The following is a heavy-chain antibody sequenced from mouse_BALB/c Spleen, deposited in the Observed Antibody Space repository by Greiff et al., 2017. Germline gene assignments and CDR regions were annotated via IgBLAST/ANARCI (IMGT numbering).Heavy chain of an antibody. Sequence: DVQLVESGGGLVKPGGSLKLSCAASGFTFSSYAMSWVRQTPEKRLEWVASISSGGSTYYPDSVKGRFTISRDNARNILYLQMSSLRSEDTAMYYCARGVIYYDFAMDYWGQGTSVTVSS. CDR2: ISSGGST. CDR1: GFTFSSYA. CDR3: ARGVIYYDFAMDY. J-gene: IGHJ4*01. D-gene: IGHD2-4*01. V-gene: IGHV5-6-5*01.